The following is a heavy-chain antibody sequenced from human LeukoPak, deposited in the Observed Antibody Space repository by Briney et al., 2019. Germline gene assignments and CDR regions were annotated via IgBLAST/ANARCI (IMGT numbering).Heavy chain of an antibody. D-gene: IGHD4-11*01. CDR1: GFTFSSYW. CDR2: INSDGSST. CDR3: ARDLSDSNYYYYMDV. Sequence: GGSLRLSCAASGFTFSSYWMHWVRQAPVKGLVWVSRINSDGSSTSYADSVKGRFTISRDNAKNTLYLQMNSLRAEDTAVYYCARDLSDSNYYYYMDVWGKGTTVTVSS. V-gene: IGHV3-74*01. J-gene: IGHJ6*03.